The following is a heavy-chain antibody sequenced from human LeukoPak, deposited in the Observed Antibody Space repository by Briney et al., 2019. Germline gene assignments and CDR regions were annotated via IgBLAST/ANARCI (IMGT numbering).Heavy chain of an antibody. J-gene: IGHJ4*02. D-gene: IGHD3-22*01. CDR2: INPNSGGT. V-gene: IGHV1-2*06. Sequence: ASVKVSCKXSGYTFTGYYMHWVRQAPRQGLEWMGRINPNSGGTNYAQKFQGRVTMTRDTSISTAYMELSRLRSDDTAVYYCARVRYDSSGYFYWGQGTLVTVSS. CDR3: ARVRYDSSGYFY. CDR1: GYTFTGYY.